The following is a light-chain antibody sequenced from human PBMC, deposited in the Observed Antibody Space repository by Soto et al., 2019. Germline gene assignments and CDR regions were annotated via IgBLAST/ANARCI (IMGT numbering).Light chain of an antibody. CDR3: QKGST. Sequence: DIQMTQSPASLSASVGDRVNITCQASQDIINYLNWYQFKPGRAPKVLIYDVSNLETGVPSRFSASGSGADFTLTISSLQPEDIATYYCQKGSTFGGGTKVEIK. J-gene: IGKJ4*01. V-gene: IGKV1-33*01. CDR2: DVS. CDR1: QDIINY.